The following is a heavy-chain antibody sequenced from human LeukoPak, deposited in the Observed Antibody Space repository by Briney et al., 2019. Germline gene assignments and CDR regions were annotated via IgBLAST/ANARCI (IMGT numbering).Heavy chain of an antibody. CDR2: IYYSGST. Sequence: SDTLSLTCTVSGGSISYYDCSWIRQPPGKGLEWIGYIYYSGSTNYNPSLKSRATISVDTSKNQFSLKLNSVTAADTAVYYCARITYGDNHFDIWGQGTMVTVSS. V-gene: IGHV4-59*01. D-gene: IGHD4-23*01. CDR3: ARITYGDNHFDI. CDR1: GGSISYYD. J-gene: IGHJ3*02.